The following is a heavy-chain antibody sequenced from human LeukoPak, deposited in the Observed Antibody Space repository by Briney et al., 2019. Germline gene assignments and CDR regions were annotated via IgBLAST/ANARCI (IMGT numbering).Heavy chain of an antibody. J-gene: IGHJ4*02. CDR1: GGSISSYY. Sequence: SETLSLTCTVSGGSISSYYWSWIRQPPGKGLEWIGYIYYSGSTNYNPSLKSRVTISVDTSKNQFSLKLSSVTAADTAVYYCARWEGTMIVVVPKDYFDYWGQGTLVTVSS. CDR3: ARWEGTMIVVVPKDYFDY. CDR2: IYYSGST. D-gene: IGHD3-22*01. V-gene: IGHV4-59*12.